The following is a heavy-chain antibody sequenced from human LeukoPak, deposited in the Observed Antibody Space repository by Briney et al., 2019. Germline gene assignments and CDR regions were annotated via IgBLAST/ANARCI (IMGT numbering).Heavy chain of an antibody. CDR1: GYTFTNYA. Sequence: ASVKVSCKASGYTFTNYAITWVRQAPGQGPEWMGWISPYNGDRRDALKFQDRVTMTTETSTSTAYMELRSLRSDDTAVYYCARVEHGFLEWLSRYYYMDVWGKGTTVTVSS. CDR3: ARVEHGFLEWLSRYYYMDV. V-gene: IGHV1-18*01. CDR2: ISPYNGDR. D-gene: IGHD3-3*01. J-gene: IGHJ6*03.